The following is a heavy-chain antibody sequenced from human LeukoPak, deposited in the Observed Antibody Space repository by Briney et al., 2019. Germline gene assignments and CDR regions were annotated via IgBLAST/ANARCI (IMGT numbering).Heavy chain of an antibody. CDR1: GGSISSYY. D-gene: IGHD6-25*01. J-gene: IGHJ2*01. V-gene: IGHV4-59*08. Sequence: TSETLSLTCTVSGGSISSYYWSWIRQPPGKGLEWIGYIYYSGGTNYNPSLKSRVTISVDTSKNQFSLKLSSVTAADTAVYYYARQGGGFWYFDPWGRGTLVTVSS. CDR3: ARQGGGFWYFDP. CDR2: IYYSGGT.